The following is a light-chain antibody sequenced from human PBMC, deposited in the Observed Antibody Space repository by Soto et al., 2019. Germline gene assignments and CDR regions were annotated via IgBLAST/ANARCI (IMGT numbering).Light chain of an antibody. CDR2: GAS. CDR1: HRVSSN. CDR3: QQYNKWRT. V-gene: IGKV3-15*01. J-gene: IGKJ1*01. Sequence: MTQSSATLSVSPGERATLSCRASHRVSSNLAWYQQKPGQAPRLLIYGASTRATGIPARISGSGSGTEFTLTITSLQSEDFAVYYCQQYNKWRTFGQGTKVAI.